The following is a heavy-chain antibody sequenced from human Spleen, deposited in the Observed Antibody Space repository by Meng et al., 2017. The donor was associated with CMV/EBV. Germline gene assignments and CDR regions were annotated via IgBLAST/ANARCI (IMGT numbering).Heavy chain of an antibody. J-gene: IGHJ4*02. CDR1: GGSFSGYY. V-gene: IGHV4-34*01. CDR3: ARGVVLRFLEWPIHPFDY. D-gene: IGHD3-3*01. CDR2: INHSGST. Sequence: QVYALRLGCRLLNPSVTLSRTCGVYGGSFSGYYWSWIRQPPGKGLYSIGEINHSGSTNYNPSLKSRVTISVDTSKNQFSLKLSSVTAVDPDVYYCARGVVLRFLEWPIHPFDYWGQGTLVTVSS.